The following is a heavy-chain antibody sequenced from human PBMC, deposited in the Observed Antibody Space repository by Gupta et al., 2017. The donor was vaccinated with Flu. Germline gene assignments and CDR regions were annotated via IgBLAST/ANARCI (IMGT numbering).Heavy chain of an antibody. CDR2: IEKDGSEK. CDR1: GYTFINYG. CDR3: AREFPAHSSGWYGSDY. Sequence: EVQLVESGGGLVKPGGFGGHTYAASGYTFINYGLSWVRQAPGKGLEWVANIEKDGSEKYYVDSLKGRFTISRDNANNSLYLQMNSLRAEDTAIYYCAREFPAHSSGWYGSDYWGQGTLVTVSS. D-gene: IGHD6-19*01. V-gene: IGHV3-7*01. J-gene: IGHJ4*02.